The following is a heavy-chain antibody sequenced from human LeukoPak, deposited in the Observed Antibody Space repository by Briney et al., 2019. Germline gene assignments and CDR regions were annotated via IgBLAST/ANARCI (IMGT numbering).Heavy chain of an antibody. V-gene: IGHV1-46*01. Sequence: GASVKVSCKASGYTFTSYYMHWVRQAPGQGLEWMGIINPSGGSTSYAQKFQGRVTMTRDMSTSTVYMELSSLRSEDTAVYYCARGYCSSTSCLYYYYYYMDVWGKGTTVTVFS. D-gene: IGHD2-2*01. J-gene: IGHJ6*03. CDR3: ARGYCSSTSCLYYYYYYMDV. CDR2: INPSGGST. CDR1: GYTFTSYY.